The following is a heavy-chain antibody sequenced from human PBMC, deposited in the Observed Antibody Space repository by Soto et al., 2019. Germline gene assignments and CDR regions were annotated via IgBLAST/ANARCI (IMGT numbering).Heavy chain of an antibody. D-gene: IGHD2-8*01. V-gene: IGHV3-48*03. CDR1: GFTFSSHE. J-gene: IGHJ4*02. Sequence: GGSLRLSCAASGFTFSSHEMNWVRQAPGKGLEWISYISGSGVTTYYADSVRGRFIVSRDNAQESLFLQMNSLRVEDTAIYYCVRGGVYWGQGTLVTVSS. CDR2: ISGSGVTT. CDR3: VRGGVY.